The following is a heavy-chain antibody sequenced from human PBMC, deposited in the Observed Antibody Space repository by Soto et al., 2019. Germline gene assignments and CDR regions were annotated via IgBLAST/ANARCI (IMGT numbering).Heavy chain of an antibody. Sequence: GGSLRLSCAASGFTFSKYAMSWARQAPGKGLEWVSAIDGSGINTYYADSVKGRFTISRDNSKNTLYLQMNSLRAGDTAVYYCAKYLLRTFSAEYFQHWGQGTLVTGSS. CDR2: IDGSGINT. V-gene: IGHV3-23*01. CDR3: AKYLLRTFSAEYFQH. D-gene: IGHD3-3*01. J-gene: IGHJ1*01. CDR1: GFTFSKYA.